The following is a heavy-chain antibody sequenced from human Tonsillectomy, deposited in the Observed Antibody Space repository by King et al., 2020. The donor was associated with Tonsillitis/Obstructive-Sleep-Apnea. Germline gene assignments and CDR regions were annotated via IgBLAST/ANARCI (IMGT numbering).Heavy chain of an antibody. D-gene: IGHD3-3*01. V-gene: IGHV2-5*02. Sequence: TLKESGPTLVKPTQTLTLTCTFSGFSLSTSGVGVGWIRQPPGKALEWLALIYWEDDKRYSPSLKSRLTITKDTSKNQVVLTKTNMDPVDTATYYCAHSPEYDFWSGVTKDWFDTWGQGTLVTVSS. J-gene: IGHJ5*02. CDR2: IYWEDDK. CDR1: GFSLSTSGVG. CDR3: AHSPEYDFWSGVTKDWFDT.